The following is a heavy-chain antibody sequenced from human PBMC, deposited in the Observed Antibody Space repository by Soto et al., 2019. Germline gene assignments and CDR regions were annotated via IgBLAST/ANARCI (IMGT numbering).Heavy chain of an antibody. V-gene: IGHV4-39*01. Sequence: SETLSLTCTVSGGSISSSNYYWGWIRQPPGKGLEWIGNIYYSGSTYYNPSLKSRVTISVDTSKNQFSLKLSSVTAADTAVYYCARRASGSYSDYWGQGTLVTVS. J-gene: IGHJ4*02. D-gene: IGHD1-26*01. CDR3: ARRASGSYSDY. CDR1: GGSISSSNYY. CDR2: IYYSGST.